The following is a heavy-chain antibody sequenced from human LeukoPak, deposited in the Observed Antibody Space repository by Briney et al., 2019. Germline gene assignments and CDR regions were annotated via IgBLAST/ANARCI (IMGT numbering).Heavy chain of an antibody. Sequence: GASVKVSCKASGYTFTSYYMHWVRQAPGQGLEWMGIINPSGGSTSYAQKFQGRVTMTRYTSTSTVYMELSSLRSEDTAVYYCARAGDPLYDFWSGYYRYNWFDPWGQGTLVTVSS. D-gene: IGHD3-3*01. J-gene: IGHJ5*02. CDR3: ARAGDPLYDFWSGYYRYNWFDP. CDR2: INPSGGST. V-gene: IGHV1-46*01. CDR1: GYTFTSYY.